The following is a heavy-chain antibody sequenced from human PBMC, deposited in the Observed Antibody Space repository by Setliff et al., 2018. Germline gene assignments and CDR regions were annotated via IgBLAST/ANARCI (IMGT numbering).Heavy chain of an antibody. D-gene: IGHD3-22*01. Sequence: PGESLKISCKGSGYSFTSYWIGWVRQMPGKGLEWMGIICPGDSDTRYSPSFQGQVTISADKSISTAYLQWSSLKASDTAMYYCARLTYYYDSSGLNAFDIWGQGTRVTVS. V-gene: IGHV5-51*01. CDR2: ICPGDSDT. CDR1: GYSFTSYW. J-gene: IGHJ3*02. CDR3: ARLTYYYDSSGLNAFDI.